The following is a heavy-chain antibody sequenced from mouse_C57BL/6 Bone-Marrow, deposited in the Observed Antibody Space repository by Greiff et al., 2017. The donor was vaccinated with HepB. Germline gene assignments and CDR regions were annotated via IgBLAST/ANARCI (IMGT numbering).Heavy chain of an antibody. Sequence: EVKLVESEGGLVQPGSSMKLSCTASGFTFSDYYMAWVRQVPEKGLEWVANINYDGSSTYYLDYLKSRFIISRDNAKNILYLQMSSLKSEDTATYYGARDPYITTVVDYWYVDVWGTGTTVTVAS. CDR1: GFTFSDYY. J-gene: IGHJ1*03. D-gene: IGHD1-1*01. CDR2: INYDGSST. CDR3: ARDPYITTVVDYWYVDV. V-gene: IGHV5-16*01.